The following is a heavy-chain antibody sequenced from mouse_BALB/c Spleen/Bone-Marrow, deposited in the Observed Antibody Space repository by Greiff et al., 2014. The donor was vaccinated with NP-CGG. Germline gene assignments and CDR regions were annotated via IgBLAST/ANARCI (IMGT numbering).Heavy chain of an antibody. V-gene: IGHV14-3*02. CDR1: GFNIKDTY. J-gene: IGHJ4*01. CDR3: ARWEYYAMDY. CDR2: IDPANGNT. Sequence: VQLQQSGAELVKPGASVKLSCTASGFNIKDTYMHWVRQRPEQGLEWIGRIDPANGNTKYDPKFQGKATITADTSSNTAYLQLSSLTSEDSAVYYCARWEYYAMDYWGQGTSVTVSS. D-gene: IGHD4-1*01.